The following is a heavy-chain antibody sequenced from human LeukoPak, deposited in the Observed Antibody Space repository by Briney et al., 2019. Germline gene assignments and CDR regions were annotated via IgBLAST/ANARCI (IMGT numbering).Heavy chain of an antibody. V-gene: IGHV3-23*01. Sequence: QPGGSLRLSCAASGFTFSSYVMSWVRQAPGKGLEWVAALTSSSDTTYYGDSVKGRFTISRDNSKNTLYLQMNTLRVEDTAVYYCARDLMDYDVSTGLHHYYMDVWGQGTTVTVSS. CDR3: ARDLMDYDVSTGLHHYYMDV. CDR1: GFTFSSYV. D-gene: IGHD3-9*01. CDR2: LTSSSDTT. J-gene: IGHJ6*02.